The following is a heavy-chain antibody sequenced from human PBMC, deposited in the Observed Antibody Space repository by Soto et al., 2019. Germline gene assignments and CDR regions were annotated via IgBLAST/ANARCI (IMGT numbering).Heavy chain of an antibody. J-gene: IGHJ4*02. D-gene: IGHD1-26*01. V-gene: IGHV4-39*01. CDR3: ARRRKWEPPGDY. CDR2: IYYSGST. Sequence: QLQLQESGPGLVKPSETLSLTCTVSGGSISSSSYYWGWIRQPPGKGLEWIGSIYYSGSTYYNPSLKSRVTISVDTSKNQFSLKLSSVTAADTAVYYCARRRKWEPPGDYWGQGTLVTVSS. CDR1: GGSISSSSYY.